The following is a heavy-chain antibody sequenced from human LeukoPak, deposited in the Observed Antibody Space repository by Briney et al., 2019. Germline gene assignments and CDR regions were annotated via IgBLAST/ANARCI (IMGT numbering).Heavy chain of an antibody. V-gene: IGHV3-23*01. CDR1: GFTFSSYA. D-gene: IGHD1-1*01. Sequence: GGSLRLSCAASGFTFSSYAMSWVRQAPGKGLEWVSAISGSGGSTYYADSVKGRFTISRDNSKNTLCLQMNSLRAEDTAVYYCAKEGEVPYYYYGMDVWGQGTTVTVSS. J-gene: IGHJ6*02. CDR3: AKEGEVPYYYYGMDV. CDR2: ISGSGGST.